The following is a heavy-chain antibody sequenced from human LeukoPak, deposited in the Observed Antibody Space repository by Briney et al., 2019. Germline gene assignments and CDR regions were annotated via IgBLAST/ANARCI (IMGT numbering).Heavy chain of an antibody. CDR2: IWYDGSNK. V-gene: IGHV3-33*06. CDR3: AKDLMDYYILTGYYDY. CDR1: GFTFSSYG. D-gene: IGHD3-9*01. J-gene: IGHJ4*02. Sequence: PGGSLRLSCAASGFTFSSYGMHWVRQAPGKGLEWVAVIWYDGSNKYYADSVKGRFTISRDNSKNTLYLQMNSLRAEDTAVYYCAKDLMDYYILTGYYDYWGQGTLVTVSS.